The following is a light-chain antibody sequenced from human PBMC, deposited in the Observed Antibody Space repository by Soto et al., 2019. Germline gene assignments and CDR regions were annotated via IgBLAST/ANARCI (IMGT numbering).Light chain of an antibody. J-gene: IGKJ1*01. CDR2: GAS. V-gene: IGKV3-15*01. CDR1: QSVSSN. Sequence: MTQFPATLSVSPGDRAILSCSAIQSVSSNLAWYQQKPGQAPRLLIYGASTRATGIPARFSGSGSGTEFTLTISSLQSEDFAVYYCQQYNNWPPWTFGQGTKVDIK. CDR3: QQYNNWPPWT.